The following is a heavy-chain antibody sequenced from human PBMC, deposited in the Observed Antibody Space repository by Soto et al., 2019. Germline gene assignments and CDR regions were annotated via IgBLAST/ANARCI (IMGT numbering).Heavy chain of an antibody. J-gene: IGHJ4*02. CDR1: GFTFSGSA. CDR3: TRPYYDSSGYLPGDY. V-gene: IGHV3-73*01. Sequence: EVPLVESGGGLVQPGGSLKLSCAASGFTFSGSAMHWVRQASGKGLEWVGRIRSKANSYATAYAASVKGRFTISRDDSKNTAYLQMNSLKTEDTAVYYCTRPYYDSSGYLPGDYWGQGTLVTVSS. D-gene: IGHD3-22*01. CDR2: IRSKANSYAT.